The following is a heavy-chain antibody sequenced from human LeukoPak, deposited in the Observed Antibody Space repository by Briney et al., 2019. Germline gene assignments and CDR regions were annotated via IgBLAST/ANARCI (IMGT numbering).Heavy chain of an antibody. CDR3: ARTALPGYYDYATGAFDI. CDR2: ISSSSSTI. Sequence: PGGSLRPSCAASGFTFSSYSVNWVRQAPGKGLEWVSYISSSSSTIYYADSVKGRFTISRDNAKNSLYLQMNSLRAEDTAVYYCARTALPGYYDYATGAFDIWGQGTMVTVSS. V-gene: IGHV3-48*04. D-gene: IGHD3-16*01. J-gene: IGHJ3*02. CDR1: GFTFSSYS.